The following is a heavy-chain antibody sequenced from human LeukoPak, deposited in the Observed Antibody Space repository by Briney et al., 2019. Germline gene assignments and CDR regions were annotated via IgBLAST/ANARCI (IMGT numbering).Heavy chain of an antibody. V-gene: IGHV4-59*01. J-gene: IGHJ4*02. CDR3: ARGEEYSYYFDY. D-gene: IGHD5-18*01. CDR2: IYYSGST. Sequence: SETLSLTCTVSGGSISSYYWSWIRQPPGMGLEWIGYIYYSGSTNYNPSLKSRVTISVDTSKNQFSLKLSSVTAADTAVYYCARGEEYSYYFDYWGQGTLVTVSS. CDR1: GGSISSYY.